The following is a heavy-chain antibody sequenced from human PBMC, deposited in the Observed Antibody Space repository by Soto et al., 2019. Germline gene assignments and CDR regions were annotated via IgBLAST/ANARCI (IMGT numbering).Heavy chain of an antibody. D-gene: IGHD2-21*01. Sequence: PGGSLRLSCAASGFTFSSYGMHWVRQAPGKGLEWVAVIWYDGSNKYYADSVKGRFTISRDNSKNTLYLQMNSLRAEDTAVYYCARVPPSYNYFDYWGQGTLVTVSS. CDR3: ARVPPSYNYFDY. CDR2: IWYDGSNK. V-gene: IGHV3-33*01. CDR1: GFTFSSYG. J-gene: IGHJ4*02.